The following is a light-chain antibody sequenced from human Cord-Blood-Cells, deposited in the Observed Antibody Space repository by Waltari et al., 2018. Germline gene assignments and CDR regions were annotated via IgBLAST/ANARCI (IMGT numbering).Light chain of an antibody. CDR2: EGS. CDR1: SRDVGCYSL. J-gene: IGLJ3*02. V-gene: IGLV2-23*01. CDR3: CSYAGSSTRV. Sequence: QSALTQPASVSGSPGQSITISSTGTSRDVGCYSLSSWYPQHPGKPTNLMIYEGSKRPSGVSNRFSGSKSGNTASLTISGPQAEDEADYYCCSYAGSSTRVFGGGTKLTVL.